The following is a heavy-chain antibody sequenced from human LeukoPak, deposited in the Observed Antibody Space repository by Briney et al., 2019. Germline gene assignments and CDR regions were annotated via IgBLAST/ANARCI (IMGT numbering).Heavy chain of an antibody. J-gene: IGHJ4*02. CDR2: IRGSGGST. Sequence: GGSLRLSCTASGFTFNSYAMNWVRQAPGKGLEWVSTIRGSGGSTYTADSVKGRFIISRDNSKNTLYLQMNSLRAEDTAVYYCASGMRVGPNIWGQGTLVTVSS. CDR3: ASGMRVGPNI. CDR1: GFTFNSYA. D-gene: IGHD1-26*01. V-gene: IGHV3-23*01.